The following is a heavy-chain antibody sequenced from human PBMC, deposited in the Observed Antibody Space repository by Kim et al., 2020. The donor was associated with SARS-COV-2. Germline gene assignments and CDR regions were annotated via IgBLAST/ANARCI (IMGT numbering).Heavy chain of an antibody. CDR3: ARALEATSGDY. D-gene: IGHD5-12*01. Sequence: GGSLRLSCAASGFTFSSYGMHWVRQAPGKGLEWVAVISYDGSNKYYADSVKGRFTISRDNSKNTLYLQMNSLRAEDTAVYYCARALEATSGDYWGQGTLVTVSS. J-gene: IGHJ4*02. CDR1: GFTFSSYG. V-gene: IGHV3-33*05. CDR2: ISYDGSNK.